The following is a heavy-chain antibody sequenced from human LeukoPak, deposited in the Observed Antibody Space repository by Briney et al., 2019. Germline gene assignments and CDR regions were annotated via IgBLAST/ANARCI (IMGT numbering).Heavy chain of an antibody. CDR2: ISGSGGST. D-gene: IGHD3-9*01. CDR3: AKDQGGDILTGWLAYDAFDI. J-gene: IGHJ3*02. V-gene: IGHV3-23*01. CDR1: GFTFSSYA. Sequence: PGGSLRLSCAASGFTFSSYAMSWVRQAPGKGLKWVSAISGSGGSTYYADSVKGRFTISRDNSKNTLYLQMNSLRAEDTAVYYCAKDQGGDILTGWLAYDAFDIWGQGTMVTVSS.